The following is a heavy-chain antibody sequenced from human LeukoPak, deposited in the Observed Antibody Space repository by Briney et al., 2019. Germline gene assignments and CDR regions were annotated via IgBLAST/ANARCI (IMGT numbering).Heavy chain of an antibody. CDR1: GFTFSSYW. V-gene: IGHV3-7*01. CDR3: ARERAAATPVTRKYYHYMDV. D-gene: IGHD2-15*01. Sequence: GGSLRLSCAASGFTFSSYWMSWVRQAPGKGLECVANIKQDVSEKYYVDSVKGRFTISRDNAKNSLYLQMNSLRAEDTAVYYCARERAAATPVTRKYYHYMDVWGKGTTVTVSS. CDR2: IKQDVSEK. J-gene: IGHJ6*03.